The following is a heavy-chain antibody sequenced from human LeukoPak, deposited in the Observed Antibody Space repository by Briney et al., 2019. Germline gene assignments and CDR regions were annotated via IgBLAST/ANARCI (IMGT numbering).Heavy chain of an antibody. CDR2: IYYSGST. Sequence: SETLSLTCTVSGGSISSYYWSWIRQPPGKGLEWIGYIYYSGSTNYNPSLKSRVTISVDTSKNQFSLKLSSVTAAETAVYYCARQGSYDFWSGYYRDYYYGMDVWGQGTTVTVSS. CDR3: ARQGSYDFWSGYYRDYYYGMDV. D-gene: IGHD3-3*01. V-gene: IGHV4-59*08. CDR1: GGSISSYY. J-gene: IGHJ6*02.